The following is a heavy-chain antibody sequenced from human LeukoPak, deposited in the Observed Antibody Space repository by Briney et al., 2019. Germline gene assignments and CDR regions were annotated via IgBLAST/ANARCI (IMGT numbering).Heavy chain of an antibody. J-gene: IGHJ4*02. Sequence: GGSLRLSCAAAGFTFSNFGMHWVRQAPGKGREWVSFIWDDGSSKYYGDSVKGRFTISRDNSKNTLYLQMNSLRAEDTAVYYCARGYYDILTGLEYWGQGTLVTVSS. D-gene: IGHD3-9*01. CDR1: GFTFSNFG. V-gene: IGHV3-33*01. CDR2: IWDDGSSK. CDR3: ARGYYDILTGLEY.